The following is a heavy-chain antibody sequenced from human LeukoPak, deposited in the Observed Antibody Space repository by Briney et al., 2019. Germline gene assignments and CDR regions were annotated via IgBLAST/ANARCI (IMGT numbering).Heavy chain of an antibody. Sequence: ASVKVSCKASGYTFTSYDINWVRQATGQGLEWMGWMNPNSGNTGYAQKFQGRVTMTRSTSISTAYMELSSLRSEDTAVYYCARAQGIPGYCSSTSCYYWFDPWGQGTLVTVSS. CDR1: GYTFTSYD. CDR3: ARAQGIPGYCSSTSCYYWFDP. J-gene: IGHJ5*02. V-gene: IGHV1-8*01. D-gene: IGHD2-2*01. CDR2: MNPNSGNT.